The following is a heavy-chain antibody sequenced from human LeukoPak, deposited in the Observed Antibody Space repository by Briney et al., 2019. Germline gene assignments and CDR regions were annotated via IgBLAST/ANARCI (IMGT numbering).Heavy chain of an antibody. CDR3: ARVGSDRDYYDSSGYYHPTPFDY. CDR1: GGSISSYY. Sequence: SETLSLTCTVSGGSISSYYWSWIRQPPGKGLEWIGYIYYSGSTNYNPSLKSRVTISVDTSKNQFSLKLSSVTAEDTAVYYCARVGSDRDYYDSSGYYHPTPFDYWGQGTLVTVSS. V-gene: IGHV4-59*12. CDR2: IYYSGST. D-gene: IGHD3-22*01. J-gene: IGHJ4*02.